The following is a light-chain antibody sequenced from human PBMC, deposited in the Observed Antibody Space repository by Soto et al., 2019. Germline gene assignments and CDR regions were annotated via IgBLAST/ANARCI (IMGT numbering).Light chain of an antibody. CDR2: GAS. CDR3: QQYHDWPLT. CDR1: QSVGSD. J-gene: IGKJ4*01. Sequence: EIVLTQSPGTLSLSPGERATLSCRASQSVGSDYLAWYQQKPGQAPRLLIDGASSRATGIPARFSGSGSGTEFTLTISSLQSEDFAVYFCQQYHDWPLTFGGGTKVDIK. V-gene: IGKV3D-15*01.